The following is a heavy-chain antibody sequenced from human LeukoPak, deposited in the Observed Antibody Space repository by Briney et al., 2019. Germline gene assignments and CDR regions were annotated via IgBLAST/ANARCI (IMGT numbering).Heavy chain of an antibody. J-gene: IGHJ4*02. CDR3: ARAPWTPYDSSGHDY. D-gene: IGHD3-22*01. Sequence: ASVKVSCKASGYTFTSYGISWVRQAPGQGLEWMGWISAYNGNTNYAQKLQGRVTMTTDTSTSTAYMELRSLRSDGTAVYYCARAPWTPYDSSGHDYWGQGTLVTVSS. CDR1: GYTFTSYG. CDR2: ISAYNGNT. V-gene: IGHV1-18*01.